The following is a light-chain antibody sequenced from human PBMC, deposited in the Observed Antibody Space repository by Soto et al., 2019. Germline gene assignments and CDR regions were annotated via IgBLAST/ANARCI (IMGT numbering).Light chain of an antibody. Sequence: EIVLTQSPATLSLSPGERATLSCRASQSFSNYLAWYQQKPGHAPRLLIYDSSNRAAGIPARFSGSGSGTDFTLTLSSLEPEDFAVYYCQQRSNWPPTFGQGTKVDI. CDR3: QQRSNWPPT. CDR1: QSFSNY. CDR2: DSS. V-gene: IGKV3-11*01. J-gene: IGKJ1*01.